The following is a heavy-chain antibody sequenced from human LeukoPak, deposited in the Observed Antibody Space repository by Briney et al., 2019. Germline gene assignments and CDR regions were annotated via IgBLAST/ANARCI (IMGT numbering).Heavy chain of an antibody. CDR1: GYTFTSYG. V-gene: IGHV1-18*01. CDR2: ISAYNGNT. J-gene: IGHJ4*02. Sequence: ASVKVSCKASGYTFTSYGISWVRQAPGQGLEWMGWISAYNGNTNYAQKLQGRVTMTTDTSTSTAYMELRSLRSDDTAVYYCARVRLDYSNYLDYGPFDYWGQGTLVTVSS. CDR3: ARVRLDYSNYLDYGPFDY. D-gene: IGHD4-11*01.